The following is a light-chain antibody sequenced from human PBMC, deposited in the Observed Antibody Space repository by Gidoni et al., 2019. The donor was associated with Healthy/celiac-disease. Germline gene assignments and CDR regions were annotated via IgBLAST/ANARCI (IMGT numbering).Light chain of an antibody. CDR3: QQYGSSPMYT. CDR1: QSVSSSY. Sequence: EIVLTQSPGTLSLSPGERATLSCRASQSVSSSYLAWYQQKPCQAPRLLLSGASSRATGIPDRFSGSGSGTDFTLTISRLEPEDFAVYYCQQYGSSPMYTFXQXTKLEIK. CDR2: GAS. J-gene: IGKJ2*01. V-gene: IGKV3-20*01.